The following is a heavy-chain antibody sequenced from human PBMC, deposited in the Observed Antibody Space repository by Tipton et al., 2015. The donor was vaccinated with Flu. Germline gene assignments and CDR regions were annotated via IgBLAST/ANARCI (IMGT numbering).Heavy chain of an antibody. CDR1: GGSIRGYY. CDR2: VYYTGST. Sequence: TLSLTCTVSGGSIRGYYWNWIRQFPGKGLEWIGFVYYTGSTNYKSSLKSRVTISLDTPKNHFSLKLSSVTAADTAVYYCARKYCSGGSCYHFDYWGQGTLVTVSS. D-gene: IGHD2-15*01. V-gene: IGHV4-59*12. CDR3: ARKYCSGGSCYHFDY. J-gene: IGHJ4*02.